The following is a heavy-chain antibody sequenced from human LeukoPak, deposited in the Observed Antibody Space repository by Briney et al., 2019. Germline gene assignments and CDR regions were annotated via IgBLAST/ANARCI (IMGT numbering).Heavy chain of an antibody. Sequence: PSETLSLTCTVSGGSIGSYYWSWIRQPPGKGLEWIGYIYYSGSTNYNPSLKSRVTISVDTSKNQFSLKLSSVTAADTAVYYCARDQYYYDSSGYSMGEDPYYYYYGMDVWGQGTTVTVSS. D-gene: IGHD3-22*01. CDR1: GGSIGSYY. J-gene: IGHJ6*02. V-gene: IGHV4-59*01. CDR2: IYYSGST. CDR3: ARDQYYYDSSGYSMGEDPYYYYYGMDV.